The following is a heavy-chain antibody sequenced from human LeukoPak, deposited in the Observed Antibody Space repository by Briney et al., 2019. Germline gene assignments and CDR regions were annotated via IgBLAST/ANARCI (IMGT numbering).Heavy chain of an antibody. Sequence: SETLSLTCTVSGGSISSSSYYWGWIRQPPGKGLEWIGSIYYSGSTYYNPSLKSRVTISVDTSKNQFSLKLSSVTAADTAVYYCARSDYDFWTLDYWGQGTLVTVSS. D-gene: IGHD3-3*01. CDR3: ARSDYDFWTLDY. J-gene: IGHJ4*02. CDR2: IYYSGST. CDR1: GGSISSSSYY. V-gene: IGHV4-39*07.